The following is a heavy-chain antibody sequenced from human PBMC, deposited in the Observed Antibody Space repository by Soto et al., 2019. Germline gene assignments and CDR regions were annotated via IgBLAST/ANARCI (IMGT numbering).Heavy chain of an antibody. CDR1: GGTFSSYA. V-gene: IGHV1-69*12. Sequence: QVQLVQSGAEVKKPGSSVKVSCKASGGTFSSYAISWVRQAPGQGLEWMGGIIPIFGTANYAQKFQGRVTITADEHQSRGSRDLGSLGSEDTAVYYCARDGGPGIAAAGTYYYYGMDVWGQGTTVTVSS. CDR3: ARDGGPGIAAAGTYYYYGMDV. D-gene: IGHD6-13*01. CDR2: IIPIFGTA. J-gene: IGHJ6*02.